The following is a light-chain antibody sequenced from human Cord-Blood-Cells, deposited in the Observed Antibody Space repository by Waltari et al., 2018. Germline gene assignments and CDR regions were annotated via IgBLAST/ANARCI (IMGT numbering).Light chain of an antibody. J-gene: IGKJ1*01. V-gene: IGKV4-1*01. CDR3: QQYYSTPWT. CDR1: PSVLYSSNNKNY. Sequence: DIVMTQSPDSLAGSLGGRATINCKSSPSVLYSSNNKNYLAWYQQKPGQPPKLLIYWASTRESGVPDRFSGSGSGTDFTLTISSLQAEDVAVYYCQQYYSTPWTFGQGTKVEIK. CDR2: WAS.